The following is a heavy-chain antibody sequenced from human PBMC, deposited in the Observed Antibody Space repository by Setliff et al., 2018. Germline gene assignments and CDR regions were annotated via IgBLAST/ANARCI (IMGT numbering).Heavy chain of an antibody. CDR3: ARLPSKRIHYNFWSGSYNWFNP. Sequence: TLSLTCAVYGGSFSGYYWSWIRQPPGKGLEWIGEINHSGSTNYNPSLKSRVTISVDTSKNQFSLKLSSVTAADTAVYYCARLPSKRIHYNFWSGSYNWFNPWGQGTLVTVS. CDR2: INHSGST. CDR1: GGSFSGYY. J-gene: IGHJ5*02. D-gene: IGHD3-3*01. V-gene: IGHV4-34*01.